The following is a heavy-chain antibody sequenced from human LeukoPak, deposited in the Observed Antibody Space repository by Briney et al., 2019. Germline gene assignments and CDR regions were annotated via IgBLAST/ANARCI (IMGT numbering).Heavy chain of an antibody. J-gene: IGHJ3*02. Sequence: GGSLRLSCAASGFTFSSYAMSWVRQAPGKGLEWASAISGSGGSTYYADSVKGRFTISRDNSKNTLYLQMNSLRAEDTAVYYCARDHYYDSSTDAFDIWGQGTMVTVSS. V-gene: IGHV3-23*01. CDR2: ISGSGGST. D-gene: IGHD3-22*01. CDR1: GFTFSSYA. CDR3: ARDHYYDSSTDAFDI.